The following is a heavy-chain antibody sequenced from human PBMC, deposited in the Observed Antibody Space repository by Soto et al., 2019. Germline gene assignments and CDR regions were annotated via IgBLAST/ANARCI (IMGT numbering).Heavy chain of an antibody. D-gene: IGHD6-19*01. V-gene: IGHV3-30*18. CDR3: AKGGRQWLVTSDFNY. J-gene: IGHJ4*02. CDR2: VSHDGRNT. Sequence: VQLVESGGGVVQPGRSLRLSCAASGFTFSDYAMHWVRQAPGKGLEWVAVVSHDGRNTHYADSVKGRFTISRDSSNNPVSLEMTSLRAEDTAVYYCAKGGRQWLVTSDFNYWGQGALVTVSS. CDR1: GFTFSDYA.